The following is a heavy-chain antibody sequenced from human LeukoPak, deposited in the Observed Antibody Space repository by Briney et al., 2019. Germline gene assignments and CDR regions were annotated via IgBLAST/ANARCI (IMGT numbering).Heavy chain of an antibody. CDR3: ARDRHQSGSYYYYGVDV. Sequence: GASVTVSCKASGYTFTSYGISWVRQAPGQGLEWMGWISAYNGNTNYAQKLQGRVTMTTDTSTSTAYMELRSLRSDDTAVYYCARDRHQSGSYYYYGVDVWGQGTTVTVSS. D-gene: IGHD1-26*01. V-gene: IGHV1-18*01. CDR1: GYTFTSYG. J-gene: IGHJ6*02. CDR2: ISAYNGNT.